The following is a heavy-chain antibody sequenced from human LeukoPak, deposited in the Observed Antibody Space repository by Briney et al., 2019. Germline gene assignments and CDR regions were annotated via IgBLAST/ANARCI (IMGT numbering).Heavy chain of an antibody. D-gene: IGHD5-18*01. Sequence: GSLRLSCAASGFTFSSYAMHWVRQAPGKRLEWVAVISYDGSNKYYADSVKVRFTISRDNSKNTLYLQMNSLRAEDTAVYYCARGSYGFGYWGQGTLVTVSS. CDR3: ARGSYGFGY. CDR1: GFTFSSYA. CDR2: ISYDGSNK. J-gene: IGHJ4*02. V-gene: IGHV3-30-3*01.